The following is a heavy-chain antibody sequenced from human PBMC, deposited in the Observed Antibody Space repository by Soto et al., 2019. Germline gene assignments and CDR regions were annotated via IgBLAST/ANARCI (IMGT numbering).Heavy chain of an antibody. D-gene: IGHD5-12*01. CDR1: GDSFNNYA. J-gene: IGHJ4*02. CDR2: ITPIFGTT. V-gene: IGHV1-69*06. Sequence: QVQLVQSGAEVKKPGSSVQVSCRASGDSFNNYAVSWVRQAPGQGLEWMGGITPIFGTTNYAQKFQGRVTITADTSTSTAYMQLSSLRSEDTAVYYCARVSRDGYNWGYFYYWGQGTLVTVSS. CDR3: ARVSRDGYNWGYFYY.